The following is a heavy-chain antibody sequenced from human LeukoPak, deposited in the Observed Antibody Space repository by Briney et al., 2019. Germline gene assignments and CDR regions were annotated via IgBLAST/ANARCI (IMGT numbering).Heavy chain of an antibody. V-gene: IGHV3-30*14. CDR1: GFTFNTYA. CDR3: AKDRGSWPNRSIDY. J-gene: IGHJ4*02. Sequence: GGSLRLSCAASGFTFNTYAMHWVRQAPGEGLAWLTSISYDGDNNYYADSVKGRFIISRDNPKNTLYLQMHSLRLGDTAVYYCAKDRGSWPNRSIDYWGQGTLVTVSS. D-gene: IGHD6-13*01. CDR2: ISYDGDNN.